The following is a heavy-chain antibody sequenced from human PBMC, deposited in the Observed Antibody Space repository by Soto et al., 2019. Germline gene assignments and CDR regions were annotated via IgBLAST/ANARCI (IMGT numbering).Heavy chain of an antibody. D-gene: IGHD3-16*02. CDR2: INHSGST. CDR3: ARGRLDYVWGSYRYKAQYFQH. CDR1: GGSFSGYY. Sequence: PSETLSLTCAVYGGSFSGYYWSWIRQPPGKGLEWIGEINHSGSTNYNPSLKSRVTISVDTSKNQFSLKLSSVTAADTAVYYCARGRLDYVWGSYRYKAQYFQHWGQGTLVTVSS. V-gene: IGHV4-34*01. J-gene: IGHJ1*01.